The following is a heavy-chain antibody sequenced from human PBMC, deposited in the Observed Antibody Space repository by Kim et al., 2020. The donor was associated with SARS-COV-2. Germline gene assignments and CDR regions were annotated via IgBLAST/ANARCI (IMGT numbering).Heavy chain of an antibody. Sequence: GGSLRLSCAASGFTFSSYAMHWVRQAPGKGLEWVAVISYDGSNKYYADSVKGRFTISRDNSKNTLYLQMNSLRAEDTAVYYCARGAGGAVAGTNLDYWGQGTLVPLS. CDR3: ARGAGGAVAGTNLDY. D-gene: IGHD6-19*01. CDR2: ISYDGSNK. V-gene: IGHV3-30*04. CDR1: GFTFSSYA. J-gene: IGHJ4*02.